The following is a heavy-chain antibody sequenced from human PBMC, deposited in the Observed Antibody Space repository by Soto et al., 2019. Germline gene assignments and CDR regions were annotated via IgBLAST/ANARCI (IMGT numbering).Heavy chain of an antibody. Sequence: GESLQISCKGSGYNFAGYWIAWVRQMPGKGLELIGIIYPSDSDTRYRPSFKGQVTISADKSISSAYLQWSSLRASDTAMYYCARGGVSTRTFDYWGQGTPVTV. J-gene: IGHJ4*02. CDR2: IYPSDSDT. CDR1: GYNFAGYW. V-gene: IGHV5-51*01. CDR3: ARGGVSTRTFDY. D-gene: IGHD3-3*01.